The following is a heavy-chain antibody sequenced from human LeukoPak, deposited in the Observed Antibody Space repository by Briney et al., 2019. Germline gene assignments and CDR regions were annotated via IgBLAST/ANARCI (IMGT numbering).Heavy chain of an antibody. J-gene: IGHJ4*02. Sequence: GGSLRLSCAASGFTFSSYSMNWVRQAPGEGLEWVSYISSLSGTIYYADSVKGRFTISRDNAKNSLYLQMNSLRAEDTAVYYCAKEEYSGSYSGLYYFDYWGQGTLVTVSS. D-gene: IGHD1-26*01. CDR2: ISSLSGTI. CDR3: AKEEYSGSYSGLYYFDY. V-gene: IGHV3-48*01. CDR1: GFTFSSYS.